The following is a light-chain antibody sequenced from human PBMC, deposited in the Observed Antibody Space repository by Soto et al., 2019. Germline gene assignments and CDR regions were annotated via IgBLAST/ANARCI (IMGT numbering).Light chain of an antibody. V-gene: IGKV1-5*01. CDR1: QSISSW. CDR3: QQFNSYSPWA. J-gene: IGKJ1*01. Sequence: DIQMPQSPSTLSASVGDRVTITCRASQSISSWLAWYQQKPGKAPKLLIYDASSLESGVPSRFRGSGSGTAFTLPVSSLQPDDFATYACQQFNSYSPWAFGQGTKGE. CDR2: DAS.